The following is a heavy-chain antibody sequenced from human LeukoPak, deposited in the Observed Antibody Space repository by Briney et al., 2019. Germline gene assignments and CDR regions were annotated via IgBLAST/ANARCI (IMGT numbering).Heavy chain of an antibody. V-gene: IGHV4-59*08. Sequence: SETLSLTCTVSGGSISSYYWSWIRQSPGKGLEWIGHIYFSGSTNYNPSLKSRVTISVDTSKNQFSLKLRSVTAADTAVYYCARRAGSWYVGYWGQGTLVTVSS. CDR3: ARRAGSWYVGY. CDR1: GGSISSYY. CDR2: IYFSGST. J-gene: IGHJ4*02. D-gene: IGHD6-13*01.